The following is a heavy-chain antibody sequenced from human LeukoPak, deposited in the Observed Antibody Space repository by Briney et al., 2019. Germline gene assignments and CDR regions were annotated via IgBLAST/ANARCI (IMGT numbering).Heavy chain of an antibody. CDR1: GFTFSNYG. D-gene: IGHD3-16*02. Sequence: PGGSLRLSCAASGFTFSNYGMSWVRQAPGKGLEWVSGISGSGDSTFYADSVKGRFTISRDNAKNTLYLQMNSLRAEATAVYYCASVVHDYVWGSYRTQRDYWGQGTLVTVSS. CDR2: ISGSGDST. J-gene: IGHJ4*02. V-gene: IGHV3-23*01. CDR3: ASVVHDYVWGSYRTQRDY.